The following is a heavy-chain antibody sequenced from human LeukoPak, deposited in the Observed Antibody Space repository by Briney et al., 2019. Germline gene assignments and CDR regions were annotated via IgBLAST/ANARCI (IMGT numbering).Heavy chain of an antibody. Sequence: PSETLSLTCTVSGYSTRSGYYWGWIRQPPGKGLEWIGCIYQSGSTHYNPSLKSRVTISVDTSKNHFSLKLTSVTAADTAVYYCARVPGPNWFDPWGQGTLVTVSS. V-gene: IGHV4-38-2*02. CDR3: ARVPGPNWFDP. CDR1: GYSTRSGYY. CDR2: IYQSGST. J-gene: IGHJ5*02.